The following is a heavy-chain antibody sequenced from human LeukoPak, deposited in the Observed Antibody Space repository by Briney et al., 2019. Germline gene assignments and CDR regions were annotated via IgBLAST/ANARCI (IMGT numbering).Heavy chain of an antibody. V-gene: IGHV1-2*02. CDR1: RYTLTRYY. D-gene: IGHD1-26*01. CDR3: AAFRGATSIDY. Sequence: ASEKVSCKASRYTLTRYYMHWVRQAPGQGLEWMGWINPNSGGTNYAQKFQGRVTMTRDTSISTAYMELSRLRSDDTAVYYCAAFRGATSIDYWGQGTLVTVSS. J-gene: IGHJ4*02. CDR2: INPNSGGT.